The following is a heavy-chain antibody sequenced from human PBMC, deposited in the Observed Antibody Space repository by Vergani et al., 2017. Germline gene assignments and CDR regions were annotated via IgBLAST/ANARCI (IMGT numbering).Heavy chain of an antibody. CDR2: IYTSGST. CDR1: GGSISSYY. CDR3: AGARYSSSWYVTSDYYYMDV. D-gene: IGHD6-13*01. Sequence: QVQLQESGPGLVKPSETLSLTCTDSGGSISSYYWSWIRQPAGKGLEWIGRIYTSGSTNYNPALKSRVTISVDTSKNQFSLKLSSVTAADTAVYYCAGARYSSSWYVTSDYYYMDVWGKGTTVTVSS. J-gene: IGHJ6*03. V-gene: IGHV4-4*07.